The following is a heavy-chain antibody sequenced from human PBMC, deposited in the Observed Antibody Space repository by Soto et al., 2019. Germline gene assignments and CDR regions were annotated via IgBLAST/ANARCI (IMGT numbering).Heavy chain of an antibody. J-gene: IGHJ5*02. CDR3: ARAANFWSGRRNWFDP. Sequence: TCAVYGGSFSGYYWSWIRQPPGKGLEWIGEINHSGSTNYNPSLKSRVTISVDTSKNQFSLKLSSVTAADTAVYYCARAANFWSGRRNWFDPWGQGTLVTVSS. V-gene: IGHV4-34*01. D-gene: IGHD3-3*01. CDR1: GGSFSGYY. CDR2: INHSGST.